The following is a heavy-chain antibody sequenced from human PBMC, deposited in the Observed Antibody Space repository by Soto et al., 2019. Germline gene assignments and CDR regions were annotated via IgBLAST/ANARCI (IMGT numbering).Heavy chain of an antibody. Sequence: GGSLRLSCAASGFTFSSYWMSWVRQAPGKGLEWVANIKQDGSEKYYVDSVKGRFTISRDNAKNSLYLQMNSLRAEDTAVYYCARDAKETGDLAFDIWGQGTMVTVSS. CDR3: ARDAKETGDLAFDI. V-gene: IGHV3-7*01. CDR1: GFTFSSYW. D-gene: IGHD7-27*01. J-gene: IGHJ3*02. CDR2: IKQDGSEK.